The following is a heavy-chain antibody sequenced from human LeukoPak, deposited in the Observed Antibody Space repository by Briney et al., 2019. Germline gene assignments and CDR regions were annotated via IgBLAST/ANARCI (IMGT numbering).Heavy chain of an antibody. CDR3: AREFEGAAH. CDR2: ISSNSLYT. D-gene: IGHD3-16*01. V-gene: IGHV3-11*06. Sequence: PGGSLRLSCEASGFTFSDYYMSWIRQVPGKGLEWISYISSNSLYTNYADSLKGRFTISRDNAKNSLFLQMNSLRAEDTAVYYCAREFEGAAHWGQGTRVTVSS. CDR1: GFTFSDYY. J-gene: IGHJ4*02.